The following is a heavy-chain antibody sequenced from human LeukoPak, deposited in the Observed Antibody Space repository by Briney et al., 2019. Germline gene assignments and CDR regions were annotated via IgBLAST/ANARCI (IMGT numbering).Heavy chain of an antibody. D-gene: IGHD6-13*01. V-gene: IGHV4-59*01. CDR3: ASSYSTTWFDY. Sequence: SETLSLTCTVSGGSISSYYWSWIRQPPGKGLEWIGYINYSGSTNYNPSLKSRVTMSVDTSKNQFSLKLSSVTAADTAVYYCASSYSTTWFDYWGQGTLVTVSS. J-gene: IGHJ4*02. CDR1: GGSISSYY. CDR2: INYSGST.